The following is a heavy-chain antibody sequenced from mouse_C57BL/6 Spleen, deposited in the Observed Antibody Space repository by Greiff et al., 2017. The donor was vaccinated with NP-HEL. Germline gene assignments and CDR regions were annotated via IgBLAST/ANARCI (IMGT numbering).Heavy chain of an antibody. CDR3: ARWSYYGSSIYAMDY. Sequence: QVQLQQSGPELVKPGASVKISCKASGYSFTSYYIHWVKQRPGQGLEWIGWIYPGSGNTKYNEKFKGKATLTADTSSSTAYMQLSSLTSEDSAVYYCARWSYYGSSIYAMDYWGQGTSVTVSS. J-gene: IGHJ4*01. V-gene: IGHV1-66*01. CDR2: IYPGSGNT. D-gene: IGHD1-1*01. CDR1: GYSFTSYY.